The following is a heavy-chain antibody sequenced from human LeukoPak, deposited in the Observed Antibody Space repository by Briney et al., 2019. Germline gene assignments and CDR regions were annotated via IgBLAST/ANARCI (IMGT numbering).Heavy chain of an antibody. CDR1: GGSISSGDYY. D-gene: IGHD2-2*01. Sequence: SSETLSLTCTVSGGSISSGDYYWSWIRQPPGKGLEWIGYIYYSGSTYYNPSLKSRVTISVDTSKNQFSLKLSSVTAADTAVYYCARGAYRYCSSTSCYPYYYYGMDVWGQGTTVTVSS. V-gene: IGHV4-30-4*01. CDR3: ARGAYRYCSSTSCYPYYYYGMDV. CDR2: IYYSGST. J-gene: IGHJ6*02.